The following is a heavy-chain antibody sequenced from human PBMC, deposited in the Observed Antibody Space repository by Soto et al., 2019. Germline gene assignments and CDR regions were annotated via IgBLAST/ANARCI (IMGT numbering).Heavy chain of an antibody. D-gene: IGHD3-16*01. Sequence: PSETLSLTCTVSGGSITGHYWSWIRQPAGKGLEWIGRIYTTGTTNYNPSLKSRVTMSVDTSKNQISLNLTSVTAADTAVYYCARTKVRALTAGESDPWGQGTQVTV. CDR1: GGSITGHY. CDR2: IYTTGTT. J-gene: IGHJ5*02. V-gene: IGHV4-4*07. CDR3: ARTKVRALTAGESDP.